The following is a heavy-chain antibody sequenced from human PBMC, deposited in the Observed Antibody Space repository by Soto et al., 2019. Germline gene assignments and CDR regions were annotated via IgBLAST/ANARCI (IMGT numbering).Heavy chain of an antibody. CDR2: IKQDGSEK. CDR1: GFTFSSYW. D-gene: IGHD6-13*01. CDR3: AREKYSSSWYDPYFDY. Sequence: GGSLRLSCAASGFTFSSYWMSWVRQAPGKGLEWVANIKQDGSEKYYVDYVKGRFTISRDNAKNSLYLQMNSLRAEDTDVYYCAREKYSSSWYDPYFDYWGQGTLVTVSS. V-gene: IGHV3-7*01. J-gene: IGHJ4*02.